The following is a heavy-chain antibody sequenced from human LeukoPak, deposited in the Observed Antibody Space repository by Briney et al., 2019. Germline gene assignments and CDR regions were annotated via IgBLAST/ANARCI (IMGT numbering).Heavy chain of an antibody. Sequence: ASVKVSCKASGYTFTTYYMHWVRQAPGQGLEWMAIINPTGGTTDYAQKFHGRITVTRDTSTSTVYMELTTLTSEDTAVYYCARDALSYDYSWGSYRHLGIDPWGQGTLVTVSP. J-gene: IGHJ5*02. CDR1: GYTFTTYY. D-gene: IGHD3-16*02. CDR2: INPTGGTT. CDR3: ARDALSYDYSWGSYRHLGIDP. V-gene: IGHV1-46*01.